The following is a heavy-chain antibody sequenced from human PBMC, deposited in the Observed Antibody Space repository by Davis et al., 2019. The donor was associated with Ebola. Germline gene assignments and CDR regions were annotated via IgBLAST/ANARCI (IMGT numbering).Heavy chain of an antibody. D-gene: IGHD5-18*01. CDR1: GGSFSGYY. CDR2: INHSGST. CDR3: ARGKGYSYGLRGFDP. J-gene: IGHJ5*02. Sequence: SETLSLTCAVYGGSFSGYYWSWIRQPPGKGLEWIGEINHSGSTNYNPSLKSRVTISGDTSKNQFSLKLSSVTAADTAVYYCARGKGYSYGLRGFDPWGQGTLVTVSS. V-gene: IGHV4-34*01.